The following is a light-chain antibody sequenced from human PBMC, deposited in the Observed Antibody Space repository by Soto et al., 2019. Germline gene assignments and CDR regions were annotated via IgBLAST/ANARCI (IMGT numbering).Light chain of an antibody. CDR2: GAS. Sequence: EIVMTQSPATLSVSPGERATLSCRASQSISSKVGWYQQKPGQAPRLLIYGASTRATGVPPRFSGSGSGTEFTLTVNSLQSEDFAVYYCQQYNSWSSITFGQGTRLEIK. V-gene: IGKV3-15*01. J-gene: IGKJ5*01. CDR3: QQYNSWSSIT. CDR1: QSISSK.